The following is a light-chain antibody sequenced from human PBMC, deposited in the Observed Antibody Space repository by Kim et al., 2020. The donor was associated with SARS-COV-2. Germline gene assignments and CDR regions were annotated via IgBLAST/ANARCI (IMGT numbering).Light chain of an antibody. CDR1: SSVVDGYNY. CDR2: DVD. J-gene: IGLJ2*01. V-gene: IGLV2-14*03. CDR3: SSYTSSGTQVV. Sequence: QSFTITLTGPSSVVDGYNYVSWDQQHPGKAPKLMIYDVDKRPSGVSDRFSGSKSGDTASLTISGLQAEDETEYYCSSYTSSGTQVVFGGGTQLTVL.